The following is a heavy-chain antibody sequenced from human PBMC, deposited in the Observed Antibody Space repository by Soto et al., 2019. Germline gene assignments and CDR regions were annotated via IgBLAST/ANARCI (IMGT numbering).Heavy chain of an antibody. V-gene: IGHV3-23*01. J-gene: IGHJ4*02. Sequence: GGSLRGSFAASGFTLSSYAMSWVRQAPGKVLELVSAISGSGGSTYYAYYVKGRFTISRDNSKNTLSLQMNSLRAEDTAVYYCANFPLVAAIATTFHYRGEANLVNVS. CDR2: ISGSGGST. D-gene: IGHD2-15*01. CDR3: ANFPLVAAIATTFHY. CDR1: GFTLSSYA.